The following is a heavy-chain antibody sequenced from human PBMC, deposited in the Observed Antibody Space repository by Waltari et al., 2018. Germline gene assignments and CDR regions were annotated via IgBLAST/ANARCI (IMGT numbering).Heavy chain of an antibody. J-gene: IGHJ3*02. CDR1: GGSISSGSYY. CDR3: ARAPGNDAFDI. V-gene: IGHV4-61*09. CDR2: IYTSGST. Sequence: QVQLQESGPGLVKPSQTLSLTCTVSGGSISSGSYYWSWDRQAAGKGLEWIGYIYTSGSTSDNPSVKSRVTISVDTSKNQFSLKLSSVTAADTAVYYCARAPGNDAFDIWGQGTMVTVSS.